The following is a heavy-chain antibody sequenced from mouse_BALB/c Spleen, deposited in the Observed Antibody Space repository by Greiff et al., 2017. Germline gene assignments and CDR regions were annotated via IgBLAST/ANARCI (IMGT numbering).Heavy chain of an antibody. CDR2: ISSGGSYT. V-gene: IGHV5-9-4*01. CDR3: ARLYYRYDEDSYYFDY. J-gene: IGHJ2*01. Sequence: EVKVVESGGGLVKPGGSLKLSCAASGFTFSSYAMSWVRQSPEKRLEWVAEISSGGSYTYYPDTVTGRFTISRDNAKNTLYLEMSSLRSEDTAMYYCARLYYRYDEDSYYFDYWGQGTTLTVSS. CDR1: GFTFSSYA. D-gene: IGHD2-14*01.